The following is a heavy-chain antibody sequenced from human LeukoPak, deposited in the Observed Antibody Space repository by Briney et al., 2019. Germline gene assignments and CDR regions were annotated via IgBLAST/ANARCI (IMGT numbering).Heavy chain of an antibody. D-gene: IGHD4-17*01. V-gene: IGHV4-59*01. J-gene: IGHJ4*02. CDR1: GGSISNYY. CDR3: ARESLALPNDYGEGFDY. Sequence: PSETLSLTCTVSGGSISNYYWYWMRQPPGKGLEWIGHTFYSGNANYNPSLKSRVTISVDTSKNQFSLNLSSVTAADTAVYYCARESLALPNDYGEGFDYWGQGTLVTVSS. CDR2: TFYSGNA.